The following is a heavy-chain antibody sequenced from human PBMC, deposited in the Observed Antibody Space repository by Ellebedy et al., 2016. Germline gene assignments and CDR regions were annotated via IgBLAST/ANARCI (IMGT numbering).Heavy chain of an antibody. V-gene: IGHV4-38-2*02. D-gene: IGHD3-10*01. Sequence: SETLSLTCTVSGYSITSGYYWGWIRQPPGKGLEWLGNMYHSGTYYNPSLKSRLTISADTSKNHFSLRLSSVTAADTAVYYCATEDMVRGVMDWGPGTLVTVSS. CDR2: MYHSGT. CDR1: GYSITSGYY. CDR3: ATEDMVRGVMD. J-gene: IGHJ4*02.